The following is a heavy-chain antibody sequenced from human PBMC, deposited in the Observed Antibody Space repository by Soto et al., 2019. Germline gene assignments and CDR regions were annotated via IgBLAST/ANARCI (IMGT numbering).Heavy chain of an antibody. D-gene: IGHD1-26*01. J-gene: IGHJ4*02. CDR3: AREGGYSGNYYTPFDY. V-gene: IGHV4-4*07. CDR1: GDSFRSYY. CDR2: IQSSGCT. Sequence: SETLSLTCTVSGDSFRSYYWSWIRQPAGKGLEWIGRIQSSGCTNYNPSFKSRVTMSVDTSKIQFSLKLSSVTAADTAVYYCAREGGYSGNYYTPFDYWGQGTLVTVSS.